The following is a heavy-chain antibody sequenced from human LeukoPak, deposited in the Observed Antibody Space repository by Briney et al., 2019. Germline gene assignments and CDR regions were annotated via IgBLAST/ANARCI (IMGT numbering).Heavy chain of an antibody. D-gene: IGHD3-16*01. CDR1: GFTVSSNY. Sequence: PGGSLRLSCAASGFTVSSNYMSWVRQAPGKGLEWVSVIYSGGSTYYADSVKGRFTISRDNSKNTLYLQMNSLRAEDTAVYYCASWGSKEGSNVYYYYGMDVWGQGTTVTVSS. V-gene: IGHV3-53*01. CDR3: ASWGSKEGSNVYYYYGMDV. J-gene: IGHJ6*02. CDR2: IYSGGST.